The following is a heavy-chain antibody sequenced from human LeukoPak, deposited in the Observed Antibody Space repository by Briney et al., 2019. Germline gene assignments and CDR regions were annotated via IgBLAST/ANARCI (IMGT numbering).Heavy chain of an antibody. V-gene: IGHV1-8*01. CDR2: MNPNSGDT. J-gene: IGHJ6*02. D-gene: IGHD5-12*01. CDR3: ARRRRVVATITYYYYYGMDV. Sequence: ASVKLSCKASGYTFTSYDINWVRQATGQGLEWMGWMNPNSGDTGYTQKFQGRVTMTRNTSISTAYTELRSLRSEDTAEYYCARRRRVVATITYYYYYGMDVWRQGTTVTVSS. CDR1: GYTFTSYD.